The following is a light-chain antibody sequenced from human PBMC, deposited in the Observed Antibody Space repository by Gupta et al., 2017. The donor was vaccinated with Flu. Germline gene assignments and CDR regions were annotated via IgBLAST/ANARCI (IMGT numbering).Light chain of an antibody. Sequence: QSALTQPASVSGSPGQSITISCSGTSSDVGGYNYVSWYLHNPGKAPKLIIYEVTNRPAGVSTRFSGSKSGNTASLTISGLQADDEADYYCSSYTTSSSRVFGGGTRLTVL. J-gene: IGLJ3*02. CDR2: EVT. CDR3: SSYTTSSSRV. V-gene: IGLV2-14*01. CDR1: SSDVGGYNY.